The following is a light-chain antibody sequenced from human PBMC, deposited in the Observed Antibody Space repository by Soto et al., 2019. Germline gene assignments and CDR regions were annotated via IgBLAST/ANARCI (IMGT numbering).Light chain of an antibody. CDR2: DVS. Sequence: QSVLTQPRSVSGSPGQSVTISCTGTSSDVGLYNYVSWFQQHPGKAPKVVIYDVSERPSGVPDRFSGSKSGNTASLTISGLQAEDEADYYCCSYAVSDTFWVFGGGTKVTVL. J-gene: IGLJ3*02. V-gene: IGLV2-11*01. CDR1: SSDVGLYNY. CDR3: CSYAVSDTFWV.